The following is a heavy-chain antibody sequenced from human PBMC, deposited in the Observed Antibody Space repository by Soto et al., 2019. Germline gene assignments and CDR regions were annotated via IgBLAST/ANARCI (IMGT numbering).Heavy chain of an antibody. V-gene: IGHV1-46*03. J-gene: IGHJ4*02. CDR2: INTNGGST. CDR3: ARSAPYDY. Sequence: QVQLMQSGAEVKKPGASVRVSCKASGYTFTNYYVHWVRQTPGQGLEWMGFINTNGGSTTYAQKFQCRFTVTTDTSTRTVYMQLSSLRSEVTAVFYCARSAPYDYWGQGTLVTVSS. CDR1: GYTFTNYY.